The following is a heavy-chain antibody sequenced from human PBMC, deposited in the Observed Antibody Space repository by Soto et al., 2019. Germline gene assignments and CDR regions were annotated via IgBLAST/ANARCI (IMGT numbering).Heavy chain of an antibody. J-gene: IGHJ5*02. V-gene: IGHV3-23*01. D-gene: IGHD3-10*01. CDR3: ARAWEITKVRGVIITSRWFDP. Sequence: GGSLRLSCAASGFTFSSYAMNWVRQAPGKGLEWVSTIDYTGGYSYYADSVKGRFTISRDNSQKTLDLQMNSLRAADTAVYYCARAWEITKVRGVIITSRWFDPWGQGALVTVSS. CDR1: GFTFSSYA. CDR2: IDYTGGYS.